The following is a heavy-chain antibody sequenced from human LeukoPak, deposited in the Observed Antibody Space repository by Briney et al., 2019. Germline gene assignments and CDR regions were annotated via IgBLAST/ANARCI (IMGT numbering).Heavy chain of an antibody. V-gene: IGHV3-49*03. J-gene: IGHJ4*02. Sequence: PGGSLRLSCTASGFIFGDHSVSWFRQAPGKGLEWVGFIRSKAYGGTAEYAASVKGRFTISRDDSKSVAYLQMDSLKTEDTAVYYCTREIRYFDWFQADYWGQGTLVTVSS. CDR3: TREIRYFDWFQADY. D-gene: IGHD3-9*01. CDR2: IRSKAYGGTA. CDR1: GFIFGDHS.